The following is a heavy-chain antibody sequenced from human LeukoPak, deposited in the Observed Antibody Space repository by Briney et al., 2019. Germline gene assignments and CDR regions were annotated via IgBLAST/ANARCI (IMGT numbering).Heavy chain of an antibody. CDR2: ISSSSSYI. D-gene: IGHD3/OR15-3a*01. V-gene: IGHV3-21*01. CDR1: GFTFSSYS. Sequence: GGSLRLSCAASGFTFSSYSMNWVRQAPGKGLEWVSSISSSSSYIYYADSVKGRFTISRDNAKNSLYLQMNSLRAEDTAVYYCARLDWANDAFDIWGQGTMVTVSS. J-gene: IGHJ3*02. CDR3: ARLDWANDAFDI.